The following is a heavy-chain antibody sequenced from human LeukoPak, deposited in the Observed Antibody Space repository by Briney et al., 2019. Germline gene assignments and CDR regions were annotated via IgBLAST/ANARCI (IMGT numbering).Heavy chain of an antibody. V-gene: IGHV3-23*01. CDR2: ISGSGGST. J-gene: IGHJ4*02. CDR3: AKDNYYDSSAFVDY. CDR1: GFTFSSYA. Sequence: GGSLRLSCAASGFTFSSYAMSWVRQAPGKGLEWVSAISGSGGSTYYAESVKGRFTIYRDNSKNTLYLQMNSLRGEDTAVYDCAKDNYYDSSAFVDYWGQGTLVTVSS. D-gene: IGHD3-22*01.